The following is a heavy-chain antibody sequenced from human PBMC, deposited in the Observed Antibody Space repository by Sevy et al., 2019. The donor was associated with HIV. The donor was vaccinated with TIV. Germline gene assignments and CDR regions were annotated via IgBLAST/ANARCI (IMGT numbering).Heavy chain of an antibody. CDR3: ARDWTIAAAATDAFDI. Sequence: GGSLRLSCAASGFTFSSYWMSWVRQAPGKGLEWVANIKQDGSEKYYVDSVKGRFTISRDKAKNSLYLQMNSLRAEDTALYYCARDWTIAAAATDAFDIWGQGTVVTVSS. CDR1: GFTFSSYW. V-gene: IGHV3-7*03. CDR2: IKQDGSEK. D-gene: IGHD6-13*01. J-gene: IGHJ3*02.